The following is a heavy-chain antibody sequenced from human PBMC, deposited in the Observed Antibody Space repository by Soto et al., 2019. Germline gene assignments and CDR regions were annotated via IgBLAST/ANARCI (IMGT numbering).Heavy chain of an antibody. D-gene: IGHD1-26*01. Sequence: ASVKVSCKASGYTFSTYGISWVRQAPGQGLEWLGWISAYNDDTNYAQKLQGRVTMTTDTSTSTAYMELRSLRSDDTAVYYCARDREGVGTISYHYGVDGWGKGSTVTVAS. CDR3: ARDREGVGTISYHYGVDG. CDR1: GYTFSTYG. J-gene: IGHJ6*04. V-gene: IGHV1-18*01. CDR2: ISAYNDDT.